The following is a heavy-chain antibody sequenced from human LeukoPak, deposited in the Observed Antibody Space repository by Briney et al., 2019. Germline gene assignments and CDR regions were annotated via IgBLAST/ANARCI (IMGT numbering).Heavy chain of an antibody. Sequence: SETLSLTCTASGGSISSGSYYWSWIRQPAGKGLEWIGRIYTSGSTNYNPSLKSRVTISVDTSKNQFSLKLSSVTAADTAVYYCARHMRYCSGGSCYSSGAFDIWGQGTMVTVSS. V-gene: IGHV4-61*02. CDR2: IYTSGST. CDR1: GGSISSGSYY. D-gene: IGHD2-15*01. J-gene: IGHJ3*02. CDR3: ARHMRYCSGGSCYSSGAFDI.